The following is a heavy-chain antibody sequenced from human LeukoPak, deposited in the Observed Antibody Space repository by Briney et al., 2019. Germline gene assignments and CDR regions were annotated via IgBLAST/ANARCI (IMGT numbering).Heavy chain of an antibody. Sequence: ASVKVSCKASGYTFTSYDINWVRQATGQGLEWMGWMNPNSGNTGYAQKFQGRVTMTRNTSISTAYMEPSSLRSEDTAVYYCARGQGYCSSISCYRDWFDPWGQGTLVTVSS. D-gene: IGHD2-2*02. CDR1: GYTFTSYD. CDR2: MNPNSGNT. CDR3: ARGQGYCSSISCYRDWFDP. V-gene: IGHV1-8*01. J-gene: IGHJ5*02.